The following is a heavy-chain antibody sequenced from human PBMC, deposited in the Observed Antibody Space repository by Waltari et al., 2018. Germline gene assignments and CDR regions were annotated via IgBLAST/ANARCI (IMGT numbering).Heavy chain of an antibody. CDR2: IKQDGSEK. J-gene: IGHJ6*02. V-gene: IGHV3-7*01. Sequence: EVQLVESGGGLVQPGGSLRLSCAASGFTFSSYWMSWVRQAPGTGLEWVANIKQDGSEKYYVDSVKGRFTISRDNAKNSLYLQMNSLRAEDTAVYYCARSSPNYDFWSGYYFSPYYYYGMDVWGQGTTVTVSS. D-gene: IGHD3-3*01. CDR3: ARSSPNYDFWSGYYFSPYYYYGMDV. CDR1: GFTFSSYW.